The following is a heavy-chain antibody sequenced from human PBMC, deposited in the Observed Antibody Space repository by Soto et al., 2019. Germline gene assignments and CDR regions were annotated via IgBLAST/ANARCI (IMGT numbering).Heavy chain of an antibody. V-gene: IGHV3-53*01. J-gene: IGHJ4*02. CDR3: ARGKSGYLTFDF. Sequence: PGGSLRLSCAASGFIVRDNYMNWVRQAPGKGLEWLSVVYSGSATYYADSVKGRFTISRDNSKNTVFLHMNSLRVEDTAVYYCARGKSGYLTFDFWGQGTQVTVSS. CDR1: GFIVRDNY. D-gene: IGHD3-22*01. CDR2: VYSGSAT.